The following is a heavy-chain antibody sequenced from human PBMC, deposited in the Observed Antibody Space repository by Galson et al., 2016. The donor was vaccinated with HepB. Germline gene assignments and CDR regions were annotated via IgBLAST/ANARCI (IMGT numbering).Heavy chain of an antibody. Sequence: SLRLSCAASGFTFSSYPMHWVRQAPGMGLEWVALISYDGMNKYYADSVKGRFTISRDNFKNTLYLQMNSLRPEDTAVYYCARTRSSGSYWAHYYSGMDVWGQGTTVTVSS. CDR2: ISYDGMNK. CDR1: GFTFSSYP. D-gene: IGHD3-10*01. CDR3: ARTRSSGSYWAHYYSGMDV. J-gene: IGHJ6*02. V-gene: IGHV3-30*04.